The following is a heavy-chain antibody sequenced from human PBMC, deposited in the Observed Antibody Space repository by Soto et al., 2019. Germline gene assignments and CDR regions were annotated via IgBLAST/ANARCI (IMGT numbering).Heavy chain of an antibody. V-gene: IGHV4-39*01. CDR3: ARHWRFLEWFDNYYSPPLLHMDV. Sequence: PSETLSLTCTVSGGSISSSSYYWGWIRQPPGKGLEWIGSIYYSGSTYYNPSLKSRVTISVDTSKNQFSLKLSSVTAADTAVYYCARHWRFLEWFDNYYSPPLLHMDVWGKGTTVTVSS. J-gene: IGHJ6*03. D-gene: IGHD3-3*01. CDR1: GGSISSSSYY. CDR2: IYYSGST.